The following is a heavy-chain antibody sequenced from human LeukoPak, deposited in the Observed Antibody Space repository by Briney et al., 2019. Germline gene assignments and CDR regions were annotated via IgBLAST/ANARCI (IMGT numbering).Heavy chain of an antibody. J-gene: IGHJ4*02. CDR2: ISSSSSYI. CDR3: ARDDSGSSRRID. V-gene: IGHV3-21*01. CDR1: GFTFSSYS. D-gene: IGHD1-26*01. Sequence: GGSLRLSCAASGFTFSSYSMNWVRQAPGKGLEWVSSISSSSSYIYYADSVKGRFTISRDNAKNSLYLQMNSLRAEDTAVYYCARDDSGSSRRIDWGQGTLVTVSS.